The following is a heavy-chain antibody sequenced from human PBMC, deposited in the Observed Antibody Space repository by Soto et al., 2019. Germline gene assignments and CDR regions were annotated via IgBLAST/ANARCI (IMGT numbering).Heavy chain of an antibody. V-gene: IGHV3-49*04. CDR1: GFTLSSYW. J-gene: IGHJ4*02. Sequence: GGSLRLSCAASGFTLSSYWMHWVRQAPGKGLEWVGFIRSKAYGGTTENAASVKGRFTISRDDSKSIAYLQMNSLKTEDTAVYYCTRDHRHLDYWGQGTLVTVSS. CDR3: TRDHRHLDY. CDR2: IRSKAYGGTT.